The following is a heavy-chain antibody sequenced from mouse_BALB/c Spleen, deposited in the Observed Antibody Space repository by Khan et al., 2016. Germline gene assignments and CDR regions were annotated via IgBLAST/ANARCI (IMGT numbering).Heavy chain of an antibody. V-gene: IGHV3-8*02. J-gene: IGHJ4*01. CDR1: GDSITSGY. CDR3: ARYDGSTYGRGMDY. D-gene: IGHD1-1*01. Sequence: EVQLQESGPSLVKLSQTLSLTCSVTGDSITSGYWNWIRKFPGNKLEYMGYISHSGSTYYNPSLKSRISITRDTSKHQYYLQLNSVTTEDTATEDCARYDGSTYGRGMDYWGQGTSVTVSS. CDR2: ISHSGST.